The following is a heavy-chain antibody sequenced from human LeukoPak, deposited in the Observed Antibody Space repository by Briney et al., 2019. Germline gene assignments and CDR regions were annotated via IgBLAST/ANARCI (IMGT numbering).Heavy chain of an antibody. CDR3: ARSEVYDSSGYNDY. D-gene: IGHD3-22*01. CDR2: IYYTGST. CDR1: GDSISSDY. J-gene: IGHJ4*02. V-gene: IGHV4-59*01. Sequence: PSETLSLTCAVSGDSISSDYWSWVRQPPGKGLEWIGYIYYTGSTNYNPSLKSRVTISVDTSKNQFSLKLSSVTAADTAVYYCARSEVYDSSGYNDYWGQGTLVTVSS.